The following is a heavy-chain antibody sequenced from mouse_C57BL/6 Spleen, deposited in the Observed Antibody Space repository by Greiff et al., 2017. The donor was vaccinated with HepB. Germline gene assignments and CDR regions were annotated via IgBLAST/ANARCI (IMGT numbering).Heavy chain of an antibody. CDR1: GYTFTSYW. D-gene: IGHD1-1*01. J-gene: IGHJ2*01. V-gene: IGHV1-64*01. CDR2: IHPNSGST. CDR3: ARKDYGSSTDY. Sequence: VQLQQPGAELVKPGASVKLSCKASGYTFTSYWMHWVKQRPGQGLEWIGMIHPNSGSTNYNEKFKSKATLTVDKSSSTAYMQLSSLTSEDSAVYYCARKDYGSSTDYWGQGTTLTVSS.